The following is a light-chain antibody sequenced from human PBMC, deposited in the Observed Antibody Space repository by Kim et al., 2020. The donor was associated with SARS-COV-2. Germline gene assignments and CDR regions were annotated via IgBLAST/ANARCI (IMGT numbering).Light chain of an antibody. CDR1: QSVIERSNKKIH. Sequence: RAPINSKSRQSVIERSNKKIHLAWYQQTPAQPPELLVFGASTRESGVPDRFSGSGSGTDFTLTLPSLQAEDVGVYYCQQYYTTPPTCGGGTKVEI. CDR3: QQYYTTPPT. V-gene: IGKV4-1*01. CDR2: GAS. J-gene: IGKJ4*01.